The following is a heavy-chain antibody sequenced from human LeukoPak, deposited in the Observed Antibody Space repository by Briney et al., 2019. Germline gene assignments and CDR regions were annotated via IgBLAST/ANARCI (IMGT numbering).Heavy chain of an antibody. D-gene: IGHD3-3*01. V-gene: IGHV3-23*01. Sequence: GGSLRLSCAASGFTFSSYAMSWVRQAPGKGLEWVSAISGSGGSTYYADSVKGRFTISRDNSKNTLYLQMNSLRAEDTAVYYCAKGPPLDYDFWSGYLGEAFDIWGQGTMVTVSS. CDR1: GFTFSSYA. CDR3: AKGPPLDYDFWSGYLGEAFDI. J-gene: IGHJ3*02. CDR2: ISGSGGST.